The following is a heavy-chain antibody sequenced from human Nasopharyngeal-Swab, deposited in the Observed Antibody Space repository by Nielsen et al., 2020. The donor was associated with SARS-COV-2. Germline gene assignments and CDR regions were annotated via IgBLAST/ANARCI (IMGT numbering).Heavy chain of an antibody. J-gene: IGHJ4*02. CDR3: ARDRGQWLAPYYLDY. Sequence: GGSLRLSCAASGFTFSDHYMSWIRQAPGKGLEWVAYIDTSGFAIHYADSVKGRFTISRDNAKNSLYLQMNSLRAEDTAVYYCARDRGQWLAPYYLDYWGQGTLVTVSS. CDR2: IDTSGFAI. V-gene: IGHV3-11*01. CDR1: GFTFSDHY. D-gene: IGHD6-19*01.